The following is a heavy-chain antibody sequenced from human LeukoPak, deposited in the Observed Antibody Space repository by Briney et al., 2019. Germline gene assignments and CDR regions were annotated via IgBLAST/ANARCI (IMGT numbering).Heavy chain of an antibody. CDR2: IYTSGST. D-gene: IGHD3-22*01. J-gene: IGHJ4*02. CDR3: ARSTAYYDSSAPDY. Sequence: SETLSLTCTVSGGSIGSGSYYWSWIRQPAGKGLEWIGRIYTSGSTNYNPSLQSRVTISVDTSKNQFSLKLSSVTAADTAVYYCARSTAYYDSSAPDYWGQGTLVTVSS. V-gene: IGHV4-61*02. CDR1: GGSIGSGSYY.